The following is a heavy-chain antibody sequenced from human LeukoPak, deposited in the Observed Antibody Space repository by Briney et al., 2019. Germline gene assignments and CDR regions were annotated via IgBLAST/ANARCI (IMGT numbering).Heavy chain of an antibody. CDR3: ARDRSYANDY. J-gene: IGHJ4*02. Sequence: PGGSLRLSCAASGFTFSSYEMNWVRQAPGKGLEWVSYISSSGSTICYADSVKGRFTISRDNAKNSLYLQMNSLRAEDTAVYYCARDRSYANDYWGQGTLVTVSS. CDR2: ISSSGSTI. CDR1: GFTFSSYE. D-gene: IGHD1-26*01. V-gene: IGHV3-48*03.